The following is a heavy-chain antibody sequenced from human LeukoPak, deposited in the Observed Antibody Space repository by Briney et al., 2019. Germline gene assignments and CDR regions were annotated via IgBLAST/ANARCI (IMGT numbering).Heavy chain of an antibody. CDR2: ISSNGGST. CDR3: ARVGVGRVPAATIYYMDV. V-gene: IGHV3-64*01. Sequence: GGSLRLSCAASGFTFSSYAMHWVRQAPRKGLEYVSAISSNGGSTYYANSVKGRFTISRDNSKNTLYLQMGSLRAEDMAVYYCARVGVGRVPAATIYYMDVWGKGTTVTVSS. D-gene: IGHD2-2*01. CDR1: GFTFSSYA. J-gene: IGHJ6*03.